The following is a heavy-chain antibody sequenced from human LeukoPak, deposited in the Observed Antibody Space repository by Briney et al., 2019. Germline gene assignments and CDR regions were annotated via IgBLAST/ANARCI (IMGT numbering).Heavy chain of an antibody. CDR3: ATKQWLAPPPDS. CDR1: GFTFSKYW. Sequence: GGSLRLSCAASGFTFSKYWMLWVRQAPGKGLESVSRINTDGTVTTYADSVKGQFTVSRDNADNTMFLQMNSVRDEDTALYYCATKQWLAPPPDSWGQGTPVTVSS. CDR2: INTDGTVT. D-gene: IGHD6-19*01. J-gene: IGHJ4*02. V-gene: IGHV3-74*01.